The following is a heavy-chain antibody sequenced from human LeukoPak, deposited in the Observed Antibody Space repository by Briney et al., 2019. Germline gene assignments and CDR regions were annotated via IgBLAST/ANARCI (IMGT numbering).Heavy chain of an antibody. CDR3: AKDGPVGMVAPIDY. CDR1: GFTFSSYA. Sequence: GGSLRLSCAASGFTFSSYAMSWVRQAPGKGLEWVSAISGSGGSTYYADSVKGRFTISRDNSKDTLYLQMNSLRAEDTAVYYCAKDGPVGMVAPIDYWGQGTLVTVSS. J-gene: IGHJ4*02. CDR2: ISGSGGST. D-gene: IGHD2-15*01. V-gene: IGHV3-23*01.